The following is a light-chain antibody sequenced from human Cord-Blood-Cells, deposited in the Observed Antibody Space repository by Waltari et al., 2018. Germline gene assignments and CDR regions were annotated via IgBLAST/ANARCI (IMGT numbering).Light chain of an antibody. J-gene: IGLJ2*01. CDR1: SSDVGSYNL. V-gene: IGLV2-23*03. CDR3: CSYAGSSTFVL. CDR2: EGS. Sequence: QSALTQPASVSGSPGQSITLSCTGTSSDVGSYNLVSWYQQHPGKAPKLMIYEGSKRPSGVSNRFSGSKSGNTASLTISGLQAEDEADYYCCSYAGSSTFVLFGGWTKLTVL.